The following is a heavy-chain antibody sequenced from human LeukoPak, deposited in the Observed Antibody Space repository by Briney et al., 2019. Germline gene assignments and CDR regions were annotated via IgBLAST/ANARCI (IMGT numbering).Heavy chain of an antibody. Sequence: GRSLRLSCAASGFTFSSYAMHWVRQAPGKGLEWVAVISYDGSNKYYADSVKGRFTISRDNSKNTLYLQMNSLRAEDTAVYYCARAHLQLWSRDRLTAFDYWGQGTLVTVSS. D-gene: IGHD5-18*01. V-gene: IGHV3-30-3*01. CDR1: GFTFSSYA. CDR2: ISYDGSNK. J-gene: IGHJ4*02. CDR3: ARAHLQLWSRDRLTAFDY.